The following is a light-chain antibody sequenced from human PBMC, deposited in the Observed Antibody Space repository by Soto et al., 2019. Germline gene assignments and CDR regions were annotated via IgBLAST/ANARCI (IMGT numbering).Light chain of an antibody. CDR2: EVG. Sequence: QSVLTQPASVSGSPGQSITISCTGTSSDVGGYNFVSWYQQHPGKAPKLMIYEVGNRPSGVSNRFSGSKSGNTASLTISGLQAEDEADYYCSSYTGSGLAFGTGTKVTVL. CDR1: SSDVGGYNF. J-gene: IGLJ1*01. V-gene: IGLV2-14*01. CDR3: SSYTGSGLA.